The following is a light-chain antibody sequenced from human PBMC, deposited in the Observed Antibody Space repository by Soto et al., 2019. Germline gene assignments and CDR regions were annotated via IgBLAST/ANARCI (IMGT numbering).Light chain of an antibody. V-gene: IGKV3-20*01. Sequence: EFVLTQSPGTLSLSPGEGATLSCRASHTVRNNYLAWYQQNTGQAPRLLIYDASSRATGIPDRFSGAGSGTDFTLTISRLEPEDFAVYYCQQFSSYPLTFGGGTQVDIK. CDR1: HTVRNNY. CDR2: DAS. CDR3: QQFSSYPLT. J-gene: IGKJ4*01.